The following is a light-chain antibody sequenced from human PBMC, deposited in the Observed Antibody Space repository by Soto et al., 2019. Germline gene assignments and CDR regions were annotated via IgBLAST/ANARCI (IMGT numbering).Light chain of an antibody. V-gene: IGKV1-5*03. J-gene: IGKJ1*01. CDR1: QTISSW. CDR2: KAS. CDR3: QHYNSYSEA. Sequence: DIQMTQSPSTLSGSVGDRVTITCRASQTISSWLAWCQQKPGKAPKLLIYKASTLKSGVPSRFSGSGSGTEFTLTISSLQPDDFATYYCQHYNSYSEAFGQGTQVDIK.